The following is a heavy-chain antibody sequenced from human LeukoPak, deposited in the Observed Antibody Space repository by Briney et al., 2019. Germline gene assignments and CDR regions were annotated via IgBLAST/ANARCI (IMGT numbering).Heavy chain of an antibody. CDR3: ATVDSSSQLYGMDV. D-gene: IGHD6-6*01. CDR2: FDPEDGET. CDR1: GYTLTELS. Sequence: ASVKVSCKVSGYTLTELSMHWVRQAPGKGLEWMGGFDPEDGETIYAQKFQGRVTMTEDTSTDTAYMELSSLRSEDTAVYYCATVDSSSQLYGMDVWGQGTTVTVSS. J-gene: IGHJ6*02. V-gene: IGHV1-24*01.